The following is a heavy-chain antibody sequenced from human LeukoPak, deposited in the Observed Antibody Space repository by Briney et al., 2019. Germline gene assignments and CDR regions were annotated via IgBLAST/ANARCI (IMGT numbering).Heavy chain of an antibody. D-gene: IGHD5-24*01. J-gene: IGHJ4*01. CDR2: IHPSGSP. V-gene: IGHV4-34*01. Sequence: PSXTLSLTCGVYGGSFNGFYLTWIRQPPGKGLEWIGEIHPSGSPYYNPSLKSRVTISVDTSKNQFSLTMNSLTAADAAIYYCARGLDSYKCGNYWGQGTLVTVST. CDR3: ARGLDSYKCGNY. CDR1: GGSFNGFY.